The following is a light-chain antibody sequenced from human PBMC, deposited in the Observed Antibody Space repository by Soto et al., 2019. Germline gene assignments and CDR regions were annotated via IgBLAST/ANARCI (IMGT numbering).Light chain of an antibody. CDR2: GTS. CDR3: QQYGDSGWT. CDR1: QSVSSY. J-gene: IGKJ1*01. V-gene: IGKV3-20*01. Sequence: EIVLTQSPATLSLSPGERATLSCRASQSVSSYLAWYQQKPGQAPRLLIYGTSSRAAGIPARFSGSGSGTGFTLTINRLEPEDFALYYCQQYGDSGWTFGQGTKVDIK.